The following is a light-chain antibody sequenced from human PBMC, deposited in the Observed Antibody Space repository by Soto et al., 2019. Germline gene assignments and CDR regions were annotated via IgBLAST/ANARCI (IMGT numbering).Light chain of an antibody. V-gene: IGKV1-33*01. CDR1: RAITNH. CDR2: DAS. J-gene: IGKJ3*01. CDR3: QQYESLPPR. Sequence: DVQLTQSPSPLSASVGDRGSISCRARRAITNHLNWYQQKPGKPPKLLIYDASNLEAGVPSRFSGSGSGTDFTFSITSLQPEDVATYYCQQYESLPPRFGPGTTVEIK.